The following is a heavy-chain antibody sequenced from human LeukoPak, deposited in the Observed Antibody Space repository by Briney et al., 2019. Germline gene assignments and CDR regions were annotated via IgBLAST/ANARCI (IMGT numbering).Heavy chain of an antibody. V-gene: IGHV3-53*01. J-gene: IGHJ4*02. CDR1: GFTVSSNY. D-gene: IGHD2-21*02. Sequence: PGGSLRLSCAASGFTVSSNYMSWVRQAPGKGLEWVSVIYSGGSTYYADSVKGRFTISRDNSKNTLYLQMNSLRAEDTAVYYCARYCGGDCYSYYFDYWGQGTLVTVSS. CDR3: ARYCGGDCYSYYFDY. CDR2: IYSGGST.